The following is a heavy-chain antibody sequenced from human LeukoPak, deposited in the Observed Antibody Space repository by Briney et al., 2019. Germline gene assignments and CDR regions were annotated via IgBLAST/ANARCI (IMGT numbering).Heavy chain of an antibody. Sequence: ASVKVSCKASGYTFTSYDINLVRQATGQGLEWMGWMNPNSGNTGYAQKFQGRVTMTRNTSISTAYMELSSLRSEDTAVYYCARVRSTSRRRWFDPWGQGTLVTVSS. CDR3: ARVRSTSRRRWFDP. CDR2: MNPNSGNT. V-gene: IGHV1-8*01. D-gene: IGHD2-2*01. J-gene: IGHJ5*02. CDR1: GYTFTSYD.